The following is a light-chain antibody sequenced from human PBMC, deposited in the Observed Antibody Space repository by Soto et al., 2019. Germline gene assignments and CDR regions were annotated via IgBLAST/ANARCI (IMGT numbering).Light chain of an antibody. Sequence: DIQMTQSPSSLSASVGDRITITCRASQNVGPYLSCYQQRSGKAPKLLIYAASNLQIGVSSRFSGSGSGTDFTLAISSLQPEDFATYFGLQSYNTSLTFGGGTKVEI. CDR3: LQSYNTSLT. V-gene: IGKV1-39*01. J-gene: IGKJ4*01. CDR1: QNVGPY. CDR2: AAS.